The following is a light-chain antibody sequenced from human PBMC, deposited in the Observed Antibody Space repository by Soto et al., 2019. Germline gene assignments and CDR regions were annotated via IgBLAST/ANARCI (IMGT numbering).Light chain of an antibody. J-gene: IGLJ1*01. CDR1: SSDVGGYNY. CDR3: GSSAGSYTYV. Sequence: QSALTQPRSVSGSPGQSVTISCTGTSSDVGGYNYVSWYQQHPGKAPKLMIYDVSKLPSGVPDRFSGSKSGNTASLTISGHQAEDEADYYCGSSAGSYTYVFGTGTKLTVL. V-gene: IGLV2-11*01. CDR2: DVS.